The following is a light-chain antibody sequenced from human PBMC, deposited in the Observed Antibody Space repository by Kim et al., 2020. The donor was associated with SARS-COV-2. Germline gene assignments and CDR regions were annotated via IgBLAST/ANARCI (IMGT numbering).Light chain of an antibody. J-gene: IGKJ5*01. CDR2: GAS. Sequence: ASVGDRVTSTGRASQDIRNDLGWYQQNPGRAPKRLIYGASSLQSWVPSRFSGSGSGTEFTLTISSVQPEDFATYFCLQHSTYPITFGQGTRLEIK. CDR1: QDIRND. V-gene: IGKV1-17*01. CDR3: LQHSTYPIT.